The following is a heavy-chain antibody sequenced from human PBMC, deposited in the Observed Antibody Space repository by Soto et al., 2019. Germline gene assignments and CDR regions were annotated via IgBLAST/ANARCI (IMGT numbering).Heavy chain of an antibody. J-gene: IGHJ6*02. CDR1: GGPFSGYY. CDR3: ARGSSAGAYDFWSGYYRGYYYGMDV. V-gene: IGHV4-34*01. Sequence: SETLSLTCAVYGGPFSGYYWSWIRQPPGKGLEWIGEINHSGSTNYNPSLKSRVTISVDTSKNQFSLKLSSVTAADTAVYYCARGSSAGAYDFWSGYYRGYYYGMDVWGQGTTVTVS. CDR2: INHSGST. D-gene: IGHD3-3*01.